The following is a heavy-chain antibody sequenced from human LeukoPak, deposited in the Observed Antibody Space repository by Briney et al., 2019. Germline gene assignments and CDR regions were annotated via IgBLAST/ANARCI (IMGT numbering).Heavy chain of an antibody. J-gene: IGHJ4*02. CDR2: IKSKTDGGTT. CDR3: TTGITMVRGGINDY. CDR1: GFTFSNAW. D-gene: IGHD3-10*01. Sequence: GGSLRLSCAASGFTFSNAWMSWVRQAPGKGLEWVGRIKSKTDGGTTDYAAPVKGRFTISRDDSKNTLYLQMNSLKTEDTAVYYCTTGITMVRGGINDYWGQGTLVTVSS. V-gene: IGHV3-15*01.